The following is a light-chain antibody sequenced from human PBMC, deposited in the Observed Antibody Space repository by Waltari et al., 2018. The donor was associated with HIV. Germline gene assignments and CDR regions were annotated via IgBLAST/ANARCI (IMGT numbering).Light chain of an antibody. Sequence: QSALTQPASVSGSPGQSITISCTGTSSELGGYNLVPWYQQHPGKAPKLMIYEVSKLPSWVSNRFSGSKSGNTASLTISGLQAEDEADYYCCAYAGSTTYVIFGGGTKLTVL. CDR2: EVS. J-gene: IGLJ2*01. V-gene: IGLV2-23*02. CDR3: CAYAGSTTYVI. CDR1: SSELGGYNL.